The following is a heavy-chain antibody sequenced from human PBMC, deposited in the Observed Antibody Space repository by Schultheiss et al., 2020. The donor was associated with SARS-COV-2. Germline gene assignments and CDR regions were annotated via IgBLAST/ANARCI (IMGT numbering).Heavy chain of an antibody. CDR1: GGSISSYY. CDR2: IYYSGST. V-gene: IGHV4-59*08. D-gene: IGHD3-22*01. Sequence: ESRALTCTVSGGSISSYYWSWIRQPPGKGLEWIGYIYYSGSTNYNPSLKSRVTISVDTSKNQFSLKLSSVTAADTAVYYCARHHYYDSSVFDYWGQGTLVTVSS. CDR3: ARHHYYDSSVFDY. J-gene: IGHJ4*02.